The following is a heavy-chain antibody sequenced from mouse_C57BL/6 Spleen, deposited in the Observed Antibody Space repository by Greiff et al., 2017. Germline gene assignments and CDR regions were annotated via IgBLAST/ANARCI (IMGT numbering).Heavy chain of an antibody. V-gene: IGHV1-69*01. J-gene: IGHJ1*03. CDR3: ARGYYGSSYGYFDV. CDR2: IDPSDSYT. D-gene: IGHD1-1*01. CDR1: GYTFTSYW. Sequence: QVQLQQPGAELVMPGASVQLSCKASGYTFTSYWMHWVKQRPGQGLEWIGEIDPSDSYTNYNQKFKGKSTLTVDKSSSTAYMQLSSLTSEDSAVYYCARGYYGSSYGYFDVWGTGTTVTVSS.